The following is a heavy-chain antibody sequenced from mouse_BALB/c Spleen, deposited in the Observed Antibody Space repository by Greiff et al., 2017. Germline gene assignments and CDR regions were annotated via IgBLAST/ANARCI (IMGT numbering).Heavy chain of an antibody. J-gene: IGHJ3*01. CDR1: GFTFSSYG. D-gene: IGHD1-1*01. CDR2: INSNGGST. Sequence: EVKLVESGGGLVQPGGSLKLSCAASGFTFSSYGMSWVRQTPDKRLELVATINSNGGSTYYPDSVKGRFTISRDNAKNTLYLQMSSLKSEDTAMYYCARENYGSSYAYWGQGTLVTVSA. V-gene: IGHV5-6-3*01. CDR3: ARENYGSSYAY.